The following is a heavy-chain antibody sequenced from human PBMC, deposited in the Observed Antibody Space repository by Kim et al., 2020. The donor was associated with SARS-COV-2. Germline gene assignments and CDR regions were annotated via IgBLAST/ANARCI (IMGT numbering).Heavy chain of an antibody. J-gene: IGHJ4*02. V-gene: IGHV3-11*05. CDR3: ARDSCGSTSCFDY. Sequence: YADTVKGRFTLSRDNAKNSLYLQMNSLRAEDTALYDCARDSCGSTSCFDYWGQGTLVTVSS. D-gene: IGHD2-2*01.